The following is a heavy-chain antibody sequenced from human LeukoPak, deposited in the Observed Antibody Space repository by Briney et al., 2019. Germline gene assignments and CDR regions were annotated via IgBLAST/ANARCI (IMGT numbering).Heavy chain of an antibody. J-gene: IGHJ4*02. Sequence: GGSLRLSCKGSGYKFTSYWIGWVRQMPGKGLEWMGIIYPGDSDTRYSLSFQGQVTISADKSITTAHLQWSSLEASDTAMYYCARSYSSSWSYYDYWGQGTLVTVSS. CDR1: GYKFTSYW. CDR2: IYPGDSDT. V-gene: IGHV5-51*01. CDR3: ARSYSSSWSYYDY. D-gene: IGHD2-2*01.